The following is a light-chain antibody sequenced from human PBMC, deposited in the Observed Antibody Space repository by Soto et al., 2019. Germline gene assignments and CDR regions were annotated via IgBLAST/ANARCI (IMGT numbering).Light chain of an antibody. Sequence: DIQMTQSPPSLSASVGDRVTITCQASQDIGNSLNWFQHKPGKAPNLVIYDAYNLEIGVPSRFSGSGYGTDFNFTITSLRPEDIATYYCQKSDHLPLFGPGTKVDIK. V-gene: IGKV1-33*01. CDR3: QKSDHLPL. J-gene: IGKJ3*01. CDR2: DAY. CDR1: QDIGNS.